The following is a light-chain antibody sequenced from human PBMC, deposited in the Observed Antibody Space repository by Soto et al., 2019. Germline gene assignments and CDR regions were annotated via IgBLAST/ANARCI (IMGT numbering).Light chain of an antibody. CDR2: DAS. CDR3: QQYNSYLWT. J-gene: IGKJ1*01. V-gene: IGKV1-5*01. Sequence: DIQMTQSPSTLSATAGDRVTITCRASQSISSWLAWYQQKPGRAPKLLIYDASSLESGVPSRFSGSGSGTEFTLTISSLQPDDFATYYCQQYNSYLWTFGQGTKGDIK. CDR1: QSISSW.